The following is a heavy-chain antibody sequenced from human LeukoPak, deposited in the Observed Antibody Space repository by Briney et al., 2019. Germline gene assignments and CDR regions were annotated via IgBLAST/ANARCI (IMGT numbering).Heavy chain of an antibody. CDR1: GYTFTGYY. Sequence: ASVTVSCKASGYTFTGYYMHGVRQAPGQGLEWMGWINPNSGGTNYAQKFRGRVTMTRDTSISTAYMERSRLKSDDTAVYYCSRDDCSGGSCYGCFDPWGQGTLVTVSS. CDR3: SRDDCSGGSCYGCFDP. D-gene: IGHD2-15*01. J-gene: IGHJ5*02. V-gene: IGHV1-2*02. CDR2: INPNSGGT.